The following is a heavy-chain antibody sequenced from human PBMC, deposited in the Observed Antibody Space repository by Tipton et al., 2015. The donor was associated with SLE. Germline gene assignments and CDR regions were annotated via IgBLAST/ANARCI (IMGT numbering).Heavy chain of an antibody. V-gene: IGHV6-1*01. Sequence: GLVKPSQTLSLTCAISGDSVSSNSAAWNWIRQSPSRGLEWLGRTYYRSKWYNDYAVSVKSRITINPDTSKNQFSLQLNSVTPEDTAVYYCARVPMYYYGSGSPHYFDYWGQGTLVTVSS. J-gene: IGHJ4*02. CDR2: TYYRSKWYN. CDR3: ARVPMYYYGSGSPHYFDY. D-gene: IGHD3-10*01. CDR1: GDSVSSNSAA.